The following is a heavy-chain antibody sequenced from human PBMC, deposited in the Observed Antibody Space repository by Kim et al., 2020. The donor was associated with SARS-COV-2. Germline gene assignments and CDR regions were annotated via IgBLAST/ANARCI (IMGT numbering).Heavy chain of an antibody. J-gene: IGHJ4*02. D-gene: IGHD6-13*01. V-gene: IGHV3-30*18. Sequence: GGSLRLSCAASGFTFSSYGMHWVRQAQGKGLEWVAVISYDGSNKYYADSVKGRFTISRDNSKNTLYLQMNSLRAEDTAVYYCAKEGELDGGDFDYWGQGTLVTVSS. CDR3: AKEGELDGGDFDY. CDR1: GFTFSSYG. CDR2: ISYDGSNK.